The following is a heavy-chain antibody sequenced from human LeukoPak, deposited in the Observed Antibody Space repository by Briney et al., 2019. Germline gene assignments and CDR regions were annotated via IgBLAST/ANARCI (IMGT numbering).Heavy chain of an antibody. Sequence: SETLSLTCTVSGGSISSYYWSWIRQPPGKGLEWVGYIYYSGSTNYNPSLKSRVTISVDTSKNQFSLKLSSVTAADTAVYYCARGSPRDGYNQDWGQGTLVTVSS. CDR3: ARGSPRDGYNQD. J-gene: IGHJ4*02. CDR1: GGSISSYY. CDR2: IYYSGST. D-gene: IGHD5-24*01. V-gene: IGHV4-59*01.